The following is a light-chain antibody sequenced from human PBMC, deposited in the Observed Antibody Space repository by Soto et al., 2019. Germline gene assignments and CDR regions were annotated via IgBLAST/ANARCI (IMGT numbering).Light chain of an antibody. CDR1: SSDVGSYNY. CDR3: SSYTSSSTPLYV. Sequence: QSVLPQPPSVSGSPVQSVAISCTGTSSDVGSYNYVSWYQQHPGKAPKLMIYDVSNRPSGVSNRFSGSKSGNTASLTISGLQAEDEADYYCSSYTSSSTPLYVFGTGTKVTVL. J-gene: IGLJ1*01. V-gene: IGLV2-14*01. CDR2: DVS.